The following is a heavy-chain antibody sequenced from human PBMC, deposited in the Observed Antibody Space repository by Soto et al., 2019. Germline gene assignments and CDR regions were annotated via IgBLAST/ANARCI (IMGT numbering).Heavy chain of an antibody. CDR3: LLWDERGPPYYYIDV. CDR2: IYYGGTT. Sequence: QVQLQESGPGLVRPSQTLSLTCSVSGDSVSGGGYYWTWIRQHPGKGLEWIGYIYYGGTTSYNPSLGSRATISLDTSKNHLALQLTSVTDADTAVYYCLLWDERGPPYYYIDVWGKGTSVTVSS. V-gene: IGHV4-31*03. D-gene: IGHD3-10*01. J-gene: IGHJ6*03. CDR1: GDSVSGGGYY.